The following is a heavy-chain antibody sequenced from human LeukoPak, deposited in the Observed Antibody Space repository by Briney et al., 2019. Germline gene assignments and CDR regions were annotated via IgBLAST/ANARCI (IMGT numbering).Heavy chain of an antibody. D-gene: IGHD4-17*01. CDR1: GFVFNNYD. CDR2: VSSTTTYI. Sequence: GGCLRLSCEASGFVFNNYDMKWVRQAAGKGLEWVASVSSTTTYILYGDSLNARFTISRDNANNSLSLQMNSLRAADTAVYYCARRNRYPKLRCDAFDIWGQGTMVTVSS. CDR3: ARRNRYPKLRCDAFDI. V-gene: IGHV3-21*01. J-gene: IGHJ3*02.